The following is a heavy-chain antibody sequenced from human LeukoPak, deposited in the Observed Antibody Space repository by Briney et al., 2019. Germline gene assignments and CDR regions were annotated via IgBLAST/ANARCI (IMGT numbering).Heavy chain of an antibody. CDR3: ARAPRLSYDSREDWFDP. V-gene: IGHV1-18*01. CDR2: ISANNGNT. D-gene: IGHD3-22*01. J-gene: IGHJ5*02. Sequence: ASVKVSCKASGYTFTSYGISWVRQAPGQGLEWMGLISANNGNTNYAQKLQGRVTMTTDTSTSTAYMELRSLRSDDTAVYYCARAPRLSYDSREDWFDPWGQGTLVTVSS. CDR1: GYTFTSYG.